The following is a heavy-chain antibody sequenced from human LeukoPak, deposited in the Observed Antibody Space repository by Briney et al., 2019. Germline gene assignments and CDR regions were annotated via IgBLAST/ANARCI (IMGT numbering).Heavy chain of an antibody. V-gene: IGHV3-30*04. CDR3: ARGSGSYYEDFDY. D-gene: IGHD1-26*01. CDR1: GFTFSSYA. CDR2: ISYDGSNK. Sequence: GGSLRLSCAASGFTFSSYAMHWVRQAPGKGLEWVAVISYDGSNKYYADSVKGRFTISRDNSKNTLYLQMNSLRAEDTAVYYCARGSGSYYEDFDYWGHGTLVTVSS. J-gene: IGHJ4*01.